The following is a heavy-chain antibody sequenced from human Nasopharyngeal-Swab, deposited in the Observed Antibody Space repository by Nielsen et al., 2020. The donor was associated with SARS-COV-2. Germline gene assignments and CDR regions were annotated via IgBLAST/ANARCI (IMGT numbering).Heavy chain of an antibody. V-gene: IGHV3-30-3*02. CDR2: ISYDGINK. D-gene: IGHD4-23*01. Sequence: WIRQPPGKGLEWVAVISYDGINKYYADSVKGRFTISRDNSKNTLYLQMNSLRAEDTAVYYCAKDPRSLTTVVAAALKYYYYYMDVWGKGTTVTVSS. CDR3: AKDPRSLTTVVAAALKYYYYYMDV. J-gene: IGHJ6*03.